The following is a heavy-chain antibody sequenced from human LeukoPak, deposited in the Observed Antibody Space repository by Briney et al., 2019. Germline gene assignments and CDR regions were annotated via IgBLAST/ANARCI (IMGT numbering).Heavy chain of an antibody. CDR1: GGSISSSSYY. CDR3: ARGYCSGGSCYSYYYYNYMDV. D-gene: IGHD2-15*01. J-gene: IGHJ6*03. V-gene: IGHV4-39*07. Sequence: PSETLSLTCTVSGGSISSSSYYWGWIRQPPGKGLEWIGSIHYSGSTNYNPSLKSRVTISVDTSKNQFSLKLSSVTAADTAVYYCARGYCSGGSCYSYYYYNYMDVWGKGTTVTV. CDR2: IHYSGST.